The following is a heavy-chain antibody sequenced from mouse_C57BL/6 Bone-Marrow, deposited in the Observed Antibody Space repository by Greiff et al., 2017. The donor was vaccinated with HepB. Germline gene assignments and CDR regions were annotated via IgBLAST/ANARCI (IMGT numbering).Heavy chain of an antibody. CDR3: ARDSESYYYGSSYVMDY. CDR1: GFSINSDCY. Sequence: DVKLQESGPSLVRPSQTLSLTCTVTGFSINSDCYWIWIRQFPGNKLEYIGYTFYSGITYYNPSLESRTYITRDTSKNQFSLKLSSVTTEDTATYYCARDSESYYYGSSYVMDYWGQGTSVTVSS. CDR2: TFYSGIT. V-gene: IGHV3-3*01. D-gene: IGHD1-1*01. J-gene: IGHJ4*01.